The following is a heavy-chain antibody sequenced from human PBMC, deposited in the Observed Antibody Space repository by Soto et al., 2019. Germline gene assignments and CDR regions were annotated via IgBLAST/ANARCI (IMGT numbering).Heavy chain of an antibody. CDR3: AKDLGTTVTTASNYYYGMDV. J-gene: IGHJ6*02. CDR2: ISYDGSNK. D-gene: IGHD4-17*01. V-gene: IGHV3-30*18. CDR1: GFTFSSYG. Sequence: GALGLSCAASGFTFSSYGMHGVRQAPGKGLEWVAVISYDGSNKYYADSVKGRFTISRDNSKNTLYLQMNSLRAEDTAVYYCAKDLGTTVTTASNYYYGMDVWGQGTKVTVYS.